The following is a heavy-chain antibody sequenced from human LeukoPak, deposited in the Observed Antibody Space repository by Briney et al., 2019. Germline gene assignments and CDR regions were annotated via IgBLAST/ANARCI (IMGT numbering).Heavy chain of an antibody. D-gene: IGHD2-21*02. V-gene: IGHV1-69*04. J-gene: IGHJ4*02. CDR2: IIPILGIA. Sequence: SVKVSCKASGYTFTSYGISWVRQAPGQGLEWMGRIIPILGIANYAQKFQGRVTITADKSTSTAYMELSSLRSEDTAVYYCAILVTAMEDGDYWGQGTLVTVSS. CDR3: AILVTAMEDGDY. CDR1: GYTFTSYG.